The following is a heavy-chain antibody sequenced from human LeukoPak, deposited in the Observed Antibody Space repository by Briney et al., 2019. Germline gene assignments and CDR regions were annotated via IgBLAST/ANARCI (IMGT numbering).Heavy chain of an antibody. D-gene: IGHD3-22*01. CDR1: GFTFDDYA. J-gene: IGHJ4*02. CDR2: ISWNSGSI. V-gene: IGHV3-9*01. Sequence: PGGSLRLSCAASGFTFDDYAMHWVRQAPGKGLEWVPGISWNSGSIGYADSVKGRFTISRDNAKNSLYLQMNSLRAEDTALYYCAKDMFYYDSSGSFDYWGQGTLVTVSS. CDR3: AKDMFYYDSSGSFDY.